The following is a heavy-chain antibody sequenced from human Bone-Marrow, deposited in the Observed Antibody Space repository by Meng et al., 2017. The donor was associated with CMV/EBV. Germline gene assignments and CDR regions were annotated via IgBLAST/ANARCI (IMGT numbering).Heavy chain of an antibody. D-gene: IGHD2-2*01. J-gene: IGHJ5*02. V-gene: IGHV3-30*02. CDR1: GFTFSRYG. Sequence: GESLKIFWAASGFTFSRYGMHWVRQAPGKGLEWVAFIRYDGSNKYYADTVKGRFTISRYNAKSSLYLQMSSLGAEVTAVYYCARITHCSSTSCYQFYPRGPGTLVTVSS. CDR2: IRYDGSNK. CDR3: ARITHCSSTSCYQFYP.